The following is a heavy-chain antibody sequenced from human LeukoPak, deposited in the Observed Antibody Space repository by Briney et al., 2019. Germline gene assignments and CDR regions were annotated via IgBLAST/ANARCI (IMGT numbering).Heavy chain of an antibody. J-gene: IGHJ4*02. Sequence: AASVKVSCKASGGTFSSYAISWVRQAPGQGLEWMGRIIPILGIANYAQKFQGRVTITADKSTSTAYMELSSLRSEDTAVYYCAREGEEGDSSSGYYFDYWGQGTLVTVSS. V-gene: IGHV1-69*04. D-gene: IGHD6-19*01. CDR3: AREGEEGDSSSGYYFDY. CDR2: IIPILGIA. CDR1: GGTFSSYA.